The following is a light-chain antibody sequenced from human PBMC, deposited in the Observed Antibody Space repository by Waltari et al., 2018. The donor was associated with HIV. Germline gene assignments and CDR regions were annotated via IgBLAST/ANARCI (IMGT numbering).Light chain of an antibody. Sequence: VVTQPPATLSVSPGQTGTLPCGASQSVRSHLAWYQQRSGQSPRLLIYGASTRATGVPARFSASGSGTDFTLTITSLQFEDFAVYSCQAFGGTFGPGTRV. CDR3: QAFGGT. V-gene: IGKV3-15*01. CDR1: QSVRSH. J-gene: IGKJ3*01. CDR2: GAS.